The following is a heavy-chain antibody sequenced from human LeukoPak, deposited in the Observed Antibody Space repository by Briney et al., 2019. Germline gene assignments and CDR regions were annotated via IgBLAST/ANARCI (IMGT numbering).Heavy chain of an antibody. D-gene: IGHD3-3*01. CDR1: GGSISSYY. CDR3: ARLRRYDFWSGSAKDY. J-gene: IGHJ4*02. CDR2: IYTSGST. V-gene: IGHV4-4*07. Sequence: SETLSLTCTVSGGSISSYYWSWIRQPAGKGLEWIGRIYTSGSTNYNPSLKSRVTMSVDTSKNQFSLKLSSVTAADTAVYYCARLRRYDFWSGSAKDYWGQGTLVTVSS.